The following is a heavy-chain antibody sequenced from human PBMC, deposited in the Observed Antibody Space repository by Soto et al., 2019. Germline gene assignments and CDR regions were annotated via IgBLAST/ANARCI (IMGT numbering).Heavy chain of an antibody. V-gene: IGHV4-59*01. Sequence: SETLSLTCNVSGGSINNYYWSWVRQPPGKGLEWIGYIYYSGTHNYNPSLESRLTISVDTSKNQFPLRLSSVTAADTAVYYCARVQMATMYFDYWGQGTLVTVSS. J-gene: IGHJ4*02. CDR2: IYYSGTH. CDR3: ARVQMATMYFDY. D-gene: IGHD5-12*01. CDR1: GGSINNYY.